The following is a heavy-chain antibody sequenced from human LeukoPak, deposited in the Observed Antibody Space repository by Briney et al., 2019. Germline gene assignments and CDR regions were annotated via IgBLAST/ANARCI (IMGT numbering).Heavy chain of an antibody. CDR3: ARGTAGGVINWGIDY. J-gene: IGHJ4*02. CDR2: IAYDGIKT. V-gene: IGHV3-30*07. CDR1: GFTFSNYA. D-gene: IGHD3-16*02. Sequence: GGSLRLSCAASGFTFSNYAMHWVRQAPGTGLDWVTVIAYDGIKTFYADSVKGRFTISRDNAKNSLHLQMNSLRAEDTAVYYCARGTAGGVINWGIDYWGQGTLVTVSS.